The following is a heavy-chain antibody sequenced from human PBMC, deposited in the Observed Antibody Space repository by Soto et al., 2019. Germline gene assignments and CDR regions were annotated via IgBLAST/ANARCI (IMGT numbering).Heavy chain of an antibody. CDR2: IIPIFGTA. D-gene: IGHD5-12*01. V-gene: IGHV1-69*13. CDR3: ARVDRDGYDY. Sequence: ASVKVSCKASGGTFSSYAISWVRQAPGQGLEWMGGIIPIFGTANYAQKFQGRVTITADESTSTAYMELSSLRSGDTAVYYCARVDRDGYDYWGQGTLVTVSS. CDR1: GGTFSSYA. J-gene: IGHJ4*02.